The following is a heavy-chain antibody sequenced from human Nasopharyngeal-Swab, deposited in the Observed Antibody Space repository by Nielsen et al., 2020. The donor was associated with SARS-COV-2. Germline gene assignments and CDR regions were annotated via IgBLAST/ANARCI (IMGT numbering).Heavy chain of an antibody. CDR2: IAHDASNE. CDR3: ARDAPAHYGAFY. V-gene: IGHV3-30*03. J-gene: IGHJ4*02. Sequence: VRQAPGKGLEWVAFIAHDASNEYYGDSVKGRFSISRDISKNTLYLQMDSLRGEDTAVYYCARDAPAHYGAFYWGRGTLVTVSS. D-gene: IGHD4-17*01.